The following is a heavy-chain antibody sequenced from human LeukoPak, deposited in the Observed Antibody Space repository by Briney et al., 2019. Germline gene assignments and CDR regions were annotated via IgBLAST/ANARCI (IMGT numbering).Heavy chain of an antibody. Sequence: SETLSLTCAVDGGFFSGYYWGCIRQPPGKGLEWIGEINYSGIKGLEWIGEINHSGSTNYNPSLNSRVTISVDASKNQISQKLSSVTASATDVYFCARCAPHYNWFDPWGQGTLVTVSS. CDR1: GGFFSGYY. V-gene: IGHV4-34*01. J-gene: IGHJ5*02. CDR3: ARCAPHYNWFDP. CDR2: INHSGST.